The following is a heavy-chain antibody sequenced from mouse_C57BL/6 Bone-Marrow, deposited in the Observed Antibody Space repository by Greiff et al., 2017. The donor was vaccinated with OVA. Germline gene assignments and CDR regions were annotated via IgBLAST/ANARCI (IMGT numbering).Heavy chain of an antibody. CDR2: IDPENGDT. J-gene: IGHJ2*01. Sequence: VQLQQSGAELVRPGASVKLSCTASGFNIKDDYMHWVKQRPEQGLEWIGWIDPENGDTEYASKFQGKATITADTSSNTAYLQLSSLTSEDTAVYYCTTYGSSLDHWGQGTTLTVSS. D-gene: IGHD1-1*01. CDR1: GFNIKDDY. CDR3: TTYGSSLDH. V-gene: IGHV14-4*01.